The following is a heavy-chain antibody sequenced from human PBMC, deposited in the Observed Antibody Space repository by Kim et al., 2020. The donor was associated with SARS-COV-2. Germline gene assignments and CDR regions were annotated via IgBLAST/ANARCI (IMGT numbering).Heavy chain of an antibody. J-gene: IGHJ4*02. CDR2: ISVTGSRT. CDR3: AKDGFNLGDFFDS. D-gene: IGHD3-16*01. CDR1: GFTFGASA. V-gene: IGHV3-23*01. Sequence: GGSLRLSCAASGFTFGASAMSWVRQAPGKGLEWVAGISVTGSRTYYAASAEGRFTISRDNFKTTVFLQINSLRADDTAVYYCAKDGFNLGDFFDSWGQGTLVAVSS.